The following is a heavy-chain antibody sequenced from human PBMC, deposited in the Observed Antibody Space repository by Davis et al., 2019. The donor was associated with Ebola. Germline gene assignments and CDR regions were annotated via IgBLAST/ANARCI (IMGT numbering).Heavy chain of an antibody. J-gene: IGHJ3*02. Sequence: GGSLRLSCKDSGNSFTSHWIGWVRQMPGKGLEWMGIIYTGDSDTRYGPSFRGQVTISADKSVKTAFLQWSSLKASDTAMYYCASLRRTITGMDDAFDIWGQGTMVTVSS. CDR2: IYTGDSDT. CDR3: ASLRRTITGMDDAFDI. CDR1: GNSFTSHW. D-gene: IGHD2-8*02. V-gene: IGHV5-51*01.